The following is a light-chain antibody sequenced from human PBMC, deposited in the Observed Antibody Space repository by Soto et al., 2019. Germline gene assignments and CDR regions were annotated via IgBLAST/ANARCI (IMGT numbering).Light chain of an antibody. V-gene: IGKV3-11*01. CDR3: QQRSNWPPKYT. CDR2: DAS. CDR1: QSVSSY. J-gene: IGKJ2*01. Sequence: EIVLTQSPATLSLSPGERATLSCRASQSVSSYLAWYQQKPGQAPRLLIYDASNRATGIPARFSGSGSGTDFTLTISSLEPDDFAVDYCQQRSNWPPKYTFGQGTKLEIK.